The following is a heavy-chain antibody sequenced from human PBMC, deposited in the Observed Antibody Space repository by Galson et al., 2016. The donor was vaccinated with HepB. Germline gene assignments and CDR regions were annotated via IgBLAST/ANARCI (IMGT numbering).Heavy chain of an antibody. J-gene: IGHJ4*02. CDR1: GFNFTKYA. V-gene: IGHV3-23*01. CDR3: AKDQVGATPKYYFDY. D-gene: IGHD1-26*01. Sequence: SLRLSCAASGFNFTKYAMTWVRQAPGKGLQWVSSISASGGTTYYGDSVKGRFTISRDKSKGILYLQMNSLRAEDTAIYYCAKDQVGATPKYYFDYWGQGTLVTVSS. CDR2: ISASGGTT.